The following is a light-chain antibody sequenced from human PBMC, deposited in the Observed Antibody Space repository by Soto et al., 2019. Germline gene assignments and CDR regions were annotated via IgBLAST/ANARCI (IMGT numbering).Light chain of an antibody. Sequence: QSVLTQSPSASASLGASVKLTCTLSSGHSSYAIAWHQQQPEKGPRYLMKLNSDGSHSKGDGIPDRFSGSSSGAERYLTISSLQSEDEADYYCQTWGIRVLGGGTKLTVL. CDR1: SGHSSYA. CDR2: LNSDGSH. J-gene: IGLJ2*01. V-gene: IGLV4-69*01. CDR3: QTWGIRV.